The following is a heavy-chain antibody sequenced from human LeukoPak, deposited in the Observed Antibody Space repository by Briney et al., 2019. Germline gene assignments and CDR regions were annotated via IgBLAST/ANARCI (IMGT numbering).Heavy chain of an antibody. Sequence: PSETLSLTCTVSGGSISSSSYYWGWIRQPPGKRLEWIGTIYYSGITYYSPSLKSRVTISVDTSKNQFSLKLSSVTAADTAVYYCARTATSYSYGYLGDWGQGTLVTVSS. CDR2: IYYSGIT. CDR3: ARTATSYSYGYLGD. J-gene: IGHJ4*02. V-gene: IGHV4-39*01. CDR1: GGSISSSSYY. D-gene: IGHD5-18*01.